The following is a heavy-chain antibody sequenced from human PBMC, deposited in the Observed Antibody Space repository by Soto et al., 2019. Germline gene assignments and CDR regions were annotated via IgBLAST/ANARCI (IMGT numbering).Heavy chain of an antibody. CDR1: GGSVSNKTYY. CDR2: VYYSGTT. D-gene: IGHD4-17*01. CDR3: ARTTAVPNTLRSRYFFDY. V-gene: IGHV4-61*01. Sequence: SETLSLTCSVSGGSVSNKTYYWSWIRQPPGKRLEWIGYVYYSGTTNYNPSLKRRVTISVDLSKNQFSLRLSSVATADTALYYCARTTAVPNTLRSRYFFDYWGQGTLVTVSS. J-gene: IGHJ4*02.